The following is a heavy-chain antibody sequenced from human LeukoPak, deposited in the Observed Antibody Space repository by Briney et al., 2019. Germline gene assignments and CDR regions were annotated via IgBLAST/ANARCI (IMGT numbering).Heavy chain of an antibody. CDR1: GFTFRNHA. Sequence: GGSLRLSCAGSGFTFRNHAMTWIRQAPGKGLEWVSTITGNGGSTYYADSVKGRFTISRDNAKNSLYLQMNSLRAEDTAVYYCARANEDFDYWSQGTLVTVSS. CDR2: ITGNGGST. D-gene: IGHD1-1*01. J-gene: IGHJ4*02. CDR3: ARANEDFDY. V-gene: IGHV3-23*01.